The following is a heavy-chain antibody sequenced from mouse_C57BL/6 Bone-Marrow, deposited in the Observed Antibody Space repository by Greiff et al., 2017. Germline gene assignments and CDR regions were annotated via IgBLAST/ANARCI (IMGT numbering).Heavy chain of an antibody. CDR2: IWSGGST. Sequence: VHLVESGPGLVQPSQSLSITCTVSGFSLTSYGVHWVRQSPGKGLEWLGVIWSGGSTDYNAAFISRLSISKDNSKSQVFFKMNSLQADDTAIYYCARKGDYYGSSFYAMDYWGQGTSVTVSS. D-gene: IGHD1-1*01. CDR1: GFSLTSYG. J-gene: IGHJ4*01. CDR3: ARKGDYYGSSFYAMDY. V-gene: IGHV2-2*01.